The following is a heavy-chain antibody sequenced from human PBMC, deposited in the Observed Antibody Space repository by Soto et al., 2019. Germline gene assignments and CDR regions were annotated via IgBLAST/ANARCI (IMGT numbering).Heavy chain of an antibody. CDR1: GFTFSSYA. CDR2: ISGSGGST. Sequence: EVQLLESGGGLVQPGGSLRLSCAASGFTFSSYAMSWVRQAPGKGLEWVSAISGSGGSTYYADSVKGRFTISRDNSKNTLYLQMNSLRAEDTAVYYCAKDSNLMGDVERFLEWSQGGYFDYWGQGTLVTVSS. CDR3: AKDSNLMGDVERFLEWSQGGYFDY. V-gene: IGHV3-23*01. D-gene: IGHD3-3*01. J-gene: IGHJ4*02.